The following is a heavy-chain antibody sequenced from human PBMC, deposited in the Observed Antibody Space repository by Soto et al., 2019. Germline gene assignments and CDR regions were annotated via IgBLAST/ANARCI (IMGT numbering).Heavy chain of an antibody. CDR3: ARDSQADSANYLDY. CDR1: GFTFSTYA. J-gene: IGHJ4*02. CDR2: MWNDGSND. Sequence: QVQLVESGGGGVQPGRSLRLSCAASGFTFSTYAMHWVRQAPGKGLEWVAVMWNDGSNDYYADSVKGRFTISRDNFKNTVYLQMISLRVEDTAVYYCARDSQADSANYLDYWGQGTLVTVSS. D-gene: IGHD1-26*01. V-gene: IGHV3-33*01.